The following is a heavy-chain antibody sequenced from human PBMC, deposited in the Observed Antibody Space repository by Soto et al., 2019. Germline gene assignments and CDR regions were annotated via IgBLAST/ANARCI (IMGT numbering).Heavy chain of an antibody. J-gene: IGHJ4*02. CDR3: AREGNYHEF. V-gene: IGHV3-21*01. Sequence: PGGSLRLSCETSGFPFSIYTMNWVRQAPGKGLEWVSSISSSGTYIDYADSVEGRFAISRDDAKNSVFLEMTSLRVDDTAVYYCAREGNYHEFWGQGTLVTASS. CDR2: ISSSGTYI. CDR1: GFPFSIYT. D-gene: IGHD3-10*01.